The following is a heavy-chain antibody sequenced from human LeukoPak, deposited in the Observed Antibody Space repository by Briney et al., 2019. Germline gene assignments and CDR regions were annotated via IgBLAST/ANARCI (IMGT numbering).Heavy chain of an antibody. V-gene: IGHV3-30*02. Sequence: GGSLRLSCAASGFTFSSYGMHWVRQAPGKGLEWVAFIRYDGSNKYYADSVKGRFTISRDNSKNTLYLQMNSLRAEDTAVYYCAEDGTYYYDSTPYYYSYFDYWGQGTLVTVSS. J-gene: IGHJ4*02. CDR3: AEDGTYYYDSTPYYYSYFDY. CDR2: IRYDGSNK. CDR1: GFTFSSYG. D-gene: IGHD3-22*01.